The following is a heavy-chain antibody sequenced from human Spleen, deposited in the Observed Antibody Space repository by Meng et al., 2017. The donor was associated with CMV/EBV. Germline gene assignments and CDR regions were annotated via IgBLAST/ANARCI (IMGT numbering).Heavy chain of an antibody. CDR3: ARSLVHSAMDV. Sequence: SCKTSGENYMTEDINWVRQAAGQGPEWMGWMNPKSGNTSYAQKFQGRVTMTRNVSTRTAYMELTSLRSEDTAVYYCARSLVHSAMDVWGQGTAVTVSS. CDR1: GENYMTED. CDR2: MNPKSGNT. V-gene: IGHV1-8*01. J-gene: IGHJ6*02. D-gene: IGHD3-16*01.